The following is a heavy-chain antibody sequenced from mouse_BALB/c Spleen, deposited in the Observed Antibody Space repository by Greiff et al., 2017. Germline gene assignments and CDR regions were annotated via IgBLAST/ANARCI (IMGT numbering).Heavy chain of an antibody. CDR2: INPSSGYT. Sequence: VQLQQSAAELARPGASVKMSCKASGYTFTSYTMHWVNQRPGQGLEWIGYINPSSGYTEYNQKFKDKTTLTADKSSSTAYMQLSSLTSEDSAVYYCAITTVFDYWGQGTTLTVSS. V-gene: IGHV1-4*02. D-gene: IGHD1-1*01. J-gene: IGHJ2*01. CDR3: AITTVFDY. CDR1: GYTFTSYT.